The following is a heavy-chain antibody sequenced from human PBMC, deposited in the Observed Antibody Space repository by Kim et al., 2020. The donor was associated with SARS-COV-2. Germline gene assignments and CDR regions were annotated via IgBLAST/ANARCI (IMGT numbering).Heavy chain of an antibody. Sequence: GTTDYAAPGKGRLTSSRKDSKNTLYLQMNSLKTEDTAGYYCTTDTQQLDYWGQGTLVTVSS. J-gene: IGHJ4*02. D-gene: IGHD6-13*01. CDR3: TTDTQQLDY. V-gene: IGHV3-15*01. CDR2: GTT.